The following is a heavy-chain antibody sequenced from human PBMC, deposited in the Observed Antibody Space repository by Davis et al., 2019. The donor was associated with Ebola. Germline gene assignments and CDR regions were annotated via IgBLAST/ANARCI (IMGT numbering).Heavy chain of an antibody. Sequence: ASVKVSCKASGYTFTSYGITWVRQAPGQGLEWMGIINPSGGSTSYAQKFQGRVTMTRDTSTSTVYIELSSLRSEDTAVYYCARELIVIMAAAGTGAGDYYYYGMDVWGQGTTVTVSS. V-gene: IGHV1-46*03. CDR3: ARELIVIMAAAGTGAGDYYYYGMDV. J-gene: IGHJ6*02. D-gene: IGHD6-13*01. CDR1: GYTFTSYG. CDR2: INPSGGST.